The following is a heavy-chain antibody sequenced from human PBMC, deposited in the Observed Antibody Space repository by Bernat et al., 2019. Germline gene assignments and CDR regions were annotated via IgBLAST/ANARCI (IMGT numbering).Heavy chain of an antibody. CDR1: GYTFTSYA. CDR2: ISGYNGNT. V-gene: IGHV1-18*01. CDR3: ERDLMRPPPNDAFDI. Sequence: QVQLVQSGAEVKKPGASVKVSCKTSGYTFTSYAISWMRQAPGQGLEWMGWISGYNGNTNYTQKFQGRVTMTTDTSTSTAYMELRSLRSDDTAVYFCERDLMRPPPNDAFDIWGQGTMVTVS. J-gene: IGHJ3*02. D-gene: IGHD2-8*01.